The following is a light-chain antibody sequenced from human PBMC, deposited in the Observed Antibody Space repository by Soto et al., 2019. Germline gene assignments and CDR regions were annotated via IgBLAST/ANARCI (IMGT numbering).Light chain of an antibody. V-gene: IGKV3-20*01. CDR3: QQYGSSPRT. CDR2: GAS. CDR1: QSVSSSY. Sequence: ILLTQSPHTLPLSPGERATLSCRASQSVSSSYLAWYQQKPGQAPRLLIYGASSRATGIPDRFSGSGSGTDFTLTISRLEPEDFAVYYCQQYGSSPRTFGQGTKVDIK. J-gene: IGKJ1*01.